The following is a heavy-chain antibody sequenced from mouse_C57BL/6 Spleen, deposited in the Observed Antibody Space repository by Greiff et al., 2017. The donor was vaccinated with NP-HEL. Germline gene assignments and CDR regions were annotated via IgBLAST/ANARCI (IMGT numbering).Heavy chain of an antibody. CDR1: GYTFTNYW. CDR2: IYPGGGYT. Sequence: QVQLKESGAELVRPGTSVKMSCKASGYTFTNYWIGWAKQRPGHGLEWIGDIYPGGGYTNYNEKFKGKATLTADKSSSTAYMQFSSLTSEDSAIYYCARRGLDYYGSSYVYFDVWGTGTTVTVSS. V-gene: IGHV1-63*01. D-gene: IGHD1-1*01. CDR3: ARRGLDYYGSSYVYFDV. J-gene: IGHJ1*03.